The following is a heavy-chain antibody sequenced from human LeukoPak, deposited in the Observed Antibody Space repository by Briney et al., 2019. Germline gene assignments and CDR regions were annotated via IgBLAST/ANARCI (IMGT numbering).Heavy chain of an antibody. CDR2: INPNSGGT. V-gene: IGHV1-2*02. Sequence: ASVKVSCKASGYTFTGYYMHWVRQAPGQGLEWMGWINPNSGGTDYAQKFQGRVTMTRDTSISTAYMELSRLRSDDTAVYYCARGSLVEMATLNWGQGTLVTVSS. D-gene: IGHD5-24*01. J-gene: IGHJ4*02. CDR3: ARGSLVEMATLN. CDR1: GYTFTGYY.